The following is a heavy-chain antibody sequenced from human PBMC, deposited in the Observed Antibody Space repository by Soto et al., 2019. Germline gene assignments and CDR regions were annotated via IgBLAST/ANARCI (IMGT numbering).Heavy chain of an antibody. D-gene: IGHD1-20*01. V-gene: IGHV1-2*02. CDR1: GYTFTGYY. CDR3: ARVHNWDYYYYYGMDV. Sequence: VASVKVSCKASGYTFTGYYMHWVRQAPGQGLEWMGWINPNSGGTNYAQKFQGRVTMTRDTSISTAYMELSRLRSDDTAVYYCARVHNWDYYYYYGMDVWGQGTTVTVSS. J-gene: IGHJ6*02. CDR2: INPNSGGT.